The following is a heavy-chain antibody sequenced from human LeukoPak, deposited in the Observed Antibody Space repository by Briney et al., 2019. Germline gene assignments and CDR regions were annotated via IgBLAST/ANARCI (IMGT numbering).Heavy chain of an antibody. CDR3: ARGEITGTGFDY. V-gene: IGHV3-30*03. J-gene: IGHJ4*02. Sequence: PGGSLRLSCAASGFTFSSYGMHWVRQAPGKGLEWVAVISYDGSNKYYADSVKGRFTISRDNSKNTLYLQMNSLRAEDTAVYYCARGEITGTGFDYWGQGTLVTVSS. CDR2: ISYDGSNK. D-gene: IGHD1-7*01. CDR1: GFTFSSYG.